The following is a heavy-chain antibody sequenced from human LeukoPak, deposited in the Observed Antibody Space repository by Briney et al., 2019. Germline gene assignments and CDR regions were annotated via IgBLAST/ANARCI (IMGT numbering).Heavy chain of an antibody. CDR3: ATVYSYDSSAYYRLDY. Sequence: ASVKVSCKVSGYTLTELSMHWVRQAPGKGLEWMGGFDPEDGERFYAQKFQGRVAMTEDTSTDTAYMELSSLRSEDTAVYYCATVYSYDSSAYYRLDYWGQGTLVTVSS. D-gene: IGHD3-22*01. J-gene: IGHJ4*02. CDR1: GYTLTELS. V-gene: IGHV1-24*01. CDR2: FDPEDGER.